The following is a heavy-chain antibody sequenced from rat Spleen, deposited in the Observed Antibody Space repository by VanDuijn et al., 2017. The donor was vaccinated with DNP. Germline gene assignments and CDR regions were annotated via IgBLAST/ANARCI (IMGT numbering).Heavy chain of an antibody. D-gene: IGHD1-4*01. CDR2: INTGSGGT. CDR3: ARRRLPYWYFDF. V-gene: IGHV1-43*01. Sequence: QVQLRQSGAETAKPGSSVKISCKASGYTFTTYYITWIKETTGQGLEYIGYINTGSGGTNYNEKFRGKATLTVDTSSNTAFMQLSSLTPDDSAVYYCARRRLPYWYFDFWGPGTMVTVSS. CDR1: GYTFTTYY. J-gene: IGHJ1*01.